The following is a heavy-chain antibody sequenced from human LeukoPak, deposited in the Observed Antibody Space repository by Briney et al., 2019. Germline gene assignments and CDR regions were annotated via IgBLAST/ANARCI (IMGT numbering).Heavy chain of an antibody. CDR3: ARHGLCVGYADYYYYGMDV. J-gene: IGHJ6*02. V-gene: IGHV4-59*08. Sequence: PSETLSLTCTVSGGSISSYYWSWIQQPPGKGLEWIGYIYYSGSTNYNPPLKSRVTISVDTSKNQFSLKLSSVTAADMAVYYCARHGLCVGYADYYYYGMDVWGQGTTVTVSS. CDR2: IYYSGST. CDR1: GGSISSYY. D-gene: IGHD5-12*01.